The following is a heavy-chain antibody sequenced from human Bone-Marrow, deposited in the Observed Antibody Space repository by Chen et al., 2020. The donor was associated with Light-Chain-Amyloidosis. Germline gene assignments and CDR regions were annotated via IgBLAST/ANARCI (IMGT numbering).Heavy chain of an antibody. D-gene: IGHD1-26*01. J-gene: IGHJ4*02. CDR2: ISRITSHI. Sequence: EVQLVESGGGLVKPGGSLRLSCVASGFTFSSYTMNWVRHTPGRGLEWVSSISRITSHIYYADSMSGQFTITRDNAKNSLYLQMSNLRAEDTAVYYCARGGSYYYFDYWGQGILVTVSS. V-gene: IGHV3-21*01. CDR1: GFTFSSYT. CDR3: ARGGSYYYFDY.